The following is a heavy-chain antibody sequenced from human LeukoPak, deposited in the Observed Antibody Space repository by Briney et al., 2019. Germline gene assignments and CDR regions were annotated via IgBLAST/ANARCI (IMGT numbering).Heavy chain of an antibody. D-gene: IGHD3-3*01. J-gene: IGHJ4*02. Sequence: SETLSLTCAVSGGSISSSNWWSWVRQPPGKGLEWIGEIYHSGSTNYNPSLKSRVTISVDKSKNQFSLKLSSVTAADTAVYYCARSGVFGVVIISRNGFDYWGQGTLVTVSS. CDR2: IYHSGST. V-gene: IGHV4-4*02. CDR1: GGSISSSNW. CDR3: ARSGVFGVVIISRNGFDY.